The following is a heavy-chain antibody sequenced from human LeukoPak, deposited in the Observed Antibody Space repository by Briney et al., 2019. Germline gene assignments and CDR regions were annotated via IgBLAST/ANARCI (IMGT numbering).Heavy chain of an antibody. D-gene: IGHD6-19*01. Sequence: SETLSLTCSVSGGSIRSYFWSWIRQPAGKGLEWIGYIDDSGNTKYNPSLKNRVTMSVDTSKTQLSLNLRSVTAADTAVYYCARRYSSGWYGSYHYMDVWGKGTTVTISS. CDR3: ARRYSSGWYGSYHYMDV. V-gene: IGHV4-59*01. CDR2: IDDSGNT. J-gene: IGHJ6*03. CDR1: GGSIRSYF.